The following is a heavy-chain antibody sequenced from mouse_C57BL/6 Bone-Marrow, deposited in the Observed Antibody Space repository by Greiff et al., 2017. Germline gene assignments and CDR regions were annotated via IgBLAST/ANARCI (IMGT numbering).Heavy chain of an antibody. CDR3: ARRDDGSEKGFDY. Sequence: QVQLQQPGAELAKPGASVKLSCKASGYTFTSYWMQWVKQRPGQGLEWIGEIDPSNNYTNYNQKFKGKATLTVYTSSSTAYMQLSSLTSEDSAVSCCARRDDGSEKGFDYWGQGTLVTVSA. J-gene: IGHJ3*01. CDR1: GYTFTSYW. CDR2: IDPSNNYT. D-gene: IGHD1-1*01. V-gene: IGHV1-50*01.